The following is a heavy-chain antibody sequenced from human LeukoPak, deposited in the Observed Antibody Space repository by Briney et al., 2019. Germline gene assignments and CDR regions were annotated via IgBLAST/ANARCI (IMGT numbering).Heavy chain of an antibody. V-gene: IGHV3-23*01. CDR1: GFTFSSYA. CDR2: ISSSGANT. Sequence: GGSLRLSCAASGFTFSSYAMSGVRQAPGKGLEGVSAISSSGANTYYADSVKGRFTISRDNSKNTLYLQMNSLRAEDTAVYYCARIPHPLYYFDYCGQGTLVTASS. CDR3: ARIPHPLYYFDY. J-gene: IGHJ4*02.